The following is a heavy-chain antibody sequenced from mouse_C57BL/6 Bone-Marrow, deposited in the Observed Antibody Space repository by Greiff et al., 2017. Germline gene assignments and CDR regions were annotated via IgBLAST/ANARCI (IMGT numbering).Heavy chain of an antibody. J-gene: IGHJ2*01. CDR1: GYTFTSYW. V-gene: IGHV1-55*01. Sequence: VQLQQPGAELVKPGASVKMSCKASGYTFTSYWITWVKQRPGQGLEWIGDIYPGSGSTNYNEKFKSKATLTVDKSSSTAYMQLSSLTSEDSAVYYCASTTVVGYWGQGTTLTVSS. D-gene: IGHD1-1*01. CDR3: ASTTVVGY. CDR2: IYPGSGST.